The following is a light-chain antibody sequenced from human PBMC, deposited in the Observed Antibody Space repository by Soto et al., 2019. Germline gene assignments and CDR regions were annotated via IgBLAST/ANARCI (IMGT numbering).Light chain of an antibody. J-gene: IGLJ1*01. CDR3: SSFRSGSTL. CDR1: SSDVGGYNY. V-gene: IGLV2-14*01. CDR2: EVS. Sequence: QSVLTQPASVSGSTGQSITISCTGTSSDVGGYNYVSWYQQHPGKAPKLMIYEVSNRPSGVSNRFSGSKSGNTASLTISGLQAEDEADYYCSSFRSGSTLFGTGTKLTVL.